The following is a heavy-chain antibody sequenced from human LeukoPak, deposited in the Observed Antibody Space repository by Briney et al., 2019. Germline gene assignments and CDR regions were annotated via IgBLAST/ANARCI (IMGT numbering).Heavy chain of an antibody. CDR3: ARYYDSSGYYFSRAFDI. CDR1: GYTFTSYA. V-gene: IGHV1-3*01. CDR2: INAGNGNT. Sequence: ASVKVSCKASGYTFTSYAIHWVRQAPGQRLEWMGWINAGNGNTKYSQKFQGRVTITRDTSASTAYMELSSLRSEDTAVYYCARYYDSSGYYFSRAFDIWGQGTIVTVSP. J-gene: IGHJ3*02. D-gene: IGHD3-22*01.